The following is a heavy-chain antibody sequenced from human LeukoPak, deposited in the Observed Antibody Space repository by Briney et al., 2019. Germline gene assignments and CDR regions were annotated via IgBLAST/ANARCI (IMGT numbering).Heavy chain of an antibody. CDR3: ARVGLSCTNGVCYDNWFDP. D-gene: IGHD2-8*01. CDR1: GYTFTGYY. Sequence: ASVKVSCKASGYTFTGYYMHWVRQAPGQGLEWMGWINPNSGGTNYAQKFQGRVTMTRDTSISTAYMELSRLRSDDTAAYYCARVGLSCTNGVCYDNWFDPWGQGTLVTVSS. J-gene: IGHJ5*02. V-gene: IGHV1-2*02. CDR2: INPNSGGT.